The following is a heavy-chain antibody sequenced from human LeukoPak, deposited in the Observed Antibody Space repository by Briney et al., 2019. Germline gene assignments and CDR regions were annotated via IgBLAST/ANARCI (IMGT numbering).Heavy chain of an antibody. D-gene: IGHD3-3*01. CDR2: IWYDGSNK. V-gene: IGHV3-33*01. CDR3: ARDGGGYYGDYHFDY. CDR1: GFTFSSYG. Sequence: GGSLRLSCAASGFTFSSYGMHWVRQAPGKGLEWVAIIWYDGSNKYYADSVKGRFTISRDNSKNTLYLQMNSLRAEDTAMYYCARDGGGYYGDYHFDYWGQGPLVTVSS. J-gene: IGHJ4*02.